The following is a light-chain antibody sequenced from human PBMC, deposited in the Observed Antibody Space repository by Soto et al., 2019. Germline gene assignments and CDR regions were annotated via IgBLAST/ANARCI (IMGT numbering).Light chain of an antibody. CDR2: EAS. CDR3: SSYRTSSTVD. Sequence: QSALTQPASVSGSPGQSITISCTGTSTDVGGYKYVSWYQQHPGKAPKLIIYEASNRPSGISHRFSGSKSGNTASLTISGLQAEDEADYYCSSYRTSSTVDFGGGTKVTVL. CDR1: STDVGGYKY. V-gene: IGLV2-14*01. J-gene: IGLJ2*01.